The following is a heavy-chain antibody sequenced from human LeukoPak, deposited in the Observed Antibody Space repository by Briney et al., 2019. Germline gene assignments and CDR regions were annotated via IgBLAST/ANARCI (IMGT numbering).Heavy chain of an antibody. CDR1: GFTFNSNS. Sequence: GSLRLSCAASGFTFNSNSMNWVRQAPGKGLEWVSSISSGSRYIYYADSVKGRFTISRDNAKNSLYLQMDSLRAEDTAVYYCARDLSGSSSTAFDYWGQGTLVTVSS. V-gene: IGHV3-21*01. CDR2: ISSGSRYI. CDR3: ARDLSGSSSTAFDY. J-gene: IGHJ4*02. D-gene: IGHD6-6*01.